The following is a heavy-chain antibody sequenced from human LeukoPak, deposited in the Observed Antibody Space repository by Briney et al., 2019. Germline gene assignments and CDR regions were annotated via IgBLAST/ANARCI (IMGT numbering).Heavy chain of an antibody. CDR3: ARDPELDSSSWYYFDY. V-gene: IGHV1-2*02. J-gene: IGHJ4*02. CDR2: INPNSGGT. D-gene: IGHD6-13*01. CDR1: GGTFSSYA. Sequence: ASVKVSCKASGGTFSSYAISWVRQAPGQGLEWMGWINPNSGGTNYAQKFQGRVTMTRDTSISTAYMELSRLRSDDTAVYYCARDPELDSSSWYYFDYWGQGTLVTVSS.